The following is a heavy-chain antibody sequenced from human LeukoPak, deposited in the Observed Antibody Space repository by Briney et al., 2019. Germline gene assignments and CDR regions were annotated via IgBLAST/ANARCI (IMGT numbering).Heavy chain of an antibody. CDR1: GFTFSSYW. D-gene: IGHD3-16*01. CDR2: INHNGNVN. V-gene: IGHV3-7*03. J-gene: IGHJ6*02. CDR3: ARGGGLDV. Sequence: GGSLRLSCAASGFTFSSYWMNWPRQAPGKGLEWLASINHNGNVNYYVDSVKGRFTISRDNAKNSPYLQMSNLRAEDTAVYFCARGGGLDVWGQGATVTVSS.